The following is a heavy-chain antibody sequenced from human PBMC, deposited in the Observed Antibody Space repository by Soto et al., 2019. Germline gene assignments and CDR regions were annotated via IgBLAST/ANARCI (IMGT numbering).Heavy chain of an antibody. Sequence: VASVKVSCKTSGGSFSKYSISWLRQAPGQGLEWMGGIIPISVTTHYAQRFQGRVTITADDLTTTSYMEVSSLKFQDTAVYYCAASRWIQLWTADFWGQGTRVTVSS. CDR2: IIPISVTT. V-gene: IGHV1-69*13. D-gene: IGHD5-18*01. J-gene: IGHJ4*02. CDR3: AASRWIQLWTADF. CDR1: GGSFSKYS.